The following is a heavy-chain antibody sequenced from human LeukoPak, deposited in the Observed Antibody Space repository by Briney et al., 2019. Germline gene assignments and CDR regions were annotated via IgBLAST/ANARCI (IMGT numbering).Heavy chain of an antibody. CDR2: INHSGST. CDR3: ATQSNWFDP. CDR1: GGSFSGYY. J-gene: IGHJ5*02. Sequence: PSETLSLTCAVYGGSFSGYYWSWIRQPPGKGLEWIGEINHSGSTNYNPSLKSRLTISVDTSKNQFSLKLSSVTAADTAVYYCATQSNWFDPWGQGTLVTVSS. V-gene: IGHV4-34*01.